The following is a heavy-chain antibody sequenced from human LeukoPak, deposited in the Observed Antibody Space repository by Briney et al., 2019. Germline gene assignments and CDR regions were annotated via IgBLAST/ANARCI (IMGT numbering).Heavy chain of an antibody. D-gene: IGHD2-15*01. V-gene: IGHV3-21*01. CDR1: GFTFSDYR. CDR3: VRDFMAMVGTTAYLHY. Sequence: PGGPLRLSCAASGFTFSDYRMNWLRQAPGKGLEWVSYLSRNSSHVYYGGPVWGRFTISRDDARNSLFLEMNSLRAEDMAVYYCVRDFMAMVGTTAYLHYWGQGTMVTVSS. J-gene: IGHJ1*01. CDR2: LSRNSSHV.